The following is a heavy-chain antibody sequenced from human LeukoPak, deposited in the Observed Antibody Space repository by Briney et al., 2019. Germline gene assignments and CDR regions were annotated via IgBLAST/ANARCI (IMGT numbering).Heavy chain of an antibody. CDR1: GGSFSGYY. D-gene: IGHD2-2*01. J-gene: IGHJ6*03. CDR3: ARGNGYCSSTSCYLFRYYYYMDV. CDR2: INHSGST. Sequence: PSETLSLTCAVYGGSFSGYYWSWIRQPPGKGLEWIGEINHSGSTNYNPSLKSRVTISVDTSKNQFSLKLSSVTAADTAVYYCARGNGYCSSTSCYLFRYYYYMDVWGKGTTVTVSS. V-gene: IGHV4-34*01.